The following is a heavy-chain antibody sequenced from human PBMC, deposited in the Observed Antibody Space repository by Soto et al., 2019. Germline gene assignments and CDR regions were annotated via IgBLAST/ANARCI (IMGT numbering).Heavy chain of an antibody. CDR2: MWYDGSDK. CDR1: GFTFSSCG. CDR3: ATGPFGVGTAMVRGVLFYYYGMDV. D-gene: IGHD3-10*01. J-gene: IGHJ6*02. Sequence: VGSLRLSCAAPGFTFSSCGMHWVRQSPGKGLEWVAVMWYDGSDKYYADSVKGRFTISRENSKNRLYLQMNSLRAEDTAVYYFATGPFGVGTAMVRGVLFYYYGMDVWSQGTTVSV. V-gene: IGHV3-33*01.